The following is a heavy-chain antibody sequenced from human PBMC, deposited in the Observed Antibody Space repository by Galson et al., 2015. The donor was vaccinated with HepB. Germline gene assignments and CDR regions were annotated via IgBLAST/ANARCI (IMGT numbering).Heavy chain of an antibody. CDR3: ARGNVATSTARSMCYFDL. D-gene: IGHD5-12*01. CDR2: ISSSSSYT. CDR1: GFTFSDYY. V-gene: IGHV3-11*05. J-gene: IGHJ2*01. Sequence: SLRLSCAASGFTFSDYYMSWIRQAPGKGLEWVSYISSSSSYTNYADSVKGRFTISRDDAKNSLYLQMNSLRAEDTAVYYCARGNVATSTARSMCYFDLWGRGTLVTVSS.